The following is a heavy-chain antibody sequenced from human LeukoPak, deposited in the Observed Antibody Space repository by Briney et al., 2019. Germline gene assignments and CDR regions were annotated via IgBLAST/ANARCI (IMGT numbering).Heavy chain of an antibody. CDR2: ISSNGGST. CDR3: ARATYGSGSPPDY. V-gene: IGHV3-64*01. D-gene: IGHD3-10*01. Sequence: GGSLRLSCAASGFTFSSYAMHWVRQAPGKGLEYVSAISSNGGSTYYANSVKGRFTISRGNSKNTLYLQMGSLRAEDMAVYYCARATYGSGSPPDYWGQGILVTVSS. J-gene: IGHJ4*02. CDR1: GFTFSSYA.